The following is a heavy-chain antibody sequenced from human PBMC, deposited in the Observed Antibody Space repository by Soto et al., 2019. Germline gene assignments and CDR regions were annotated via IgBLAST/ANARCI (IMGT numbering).Heavy chain of an antibody. CDR3: ATENLVDTLMDVNVTSFDY. Sequence: QVHLVESGGGGVQPGRSLRLSCAASGFTFSNDGMHWVRQAPGKGLVWLAILSFDGSYTNFADSVKGRFTISRDDSKKTLYLQMNILTAEDTAMYYCATENLVDTLMDVNVTSFDYWGLGPLVTVSS. V-gene: IGHV3-33*05. D-gene: IGHD5-18*01. J-gene: IGHJ4*02. CDR1: GFTFSNDG. CDR2: LSFDGSYT.